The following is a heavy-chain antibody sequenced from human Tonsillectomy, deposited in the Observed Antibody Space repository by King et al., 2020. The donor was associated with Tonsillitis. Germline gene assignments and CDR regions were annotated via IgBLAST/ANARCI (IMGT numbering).Heavy chain of an antibody. V-gene: IGHV3-30*18. CDR2: ISYDGNYQ. D-gene: IGHD4-11*01. CDR1: VFTFSRYG. CDR3: AKDLDYSNSCYYGMDV. J-gene: IGHJ6*02. Sequence: VQLVESGGGVVQPGRSLRLSCAASVFTFSRYGMHWVRQSPGKGLEWVAAISYDGNYQHYADSVKGRFIISRDDSKNTLYLQMNSLRPEDTAVYYCAKDLDYSNSCYYGMDVWGQGNTVTVSS.